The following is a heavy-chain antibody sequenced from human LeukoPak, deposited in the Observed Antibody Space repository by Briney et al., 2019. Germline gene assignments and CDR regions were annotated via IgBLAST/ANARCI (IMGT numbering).Heavy chain of an antibody. CDR2: IYSGGST. Sequence: GGSLRLSCAASGFTFSSNYMSWVRQAPGKGLEWVSVIYSGGSTYYSDSVKGRFTISRDNSKNTLYLQMNSLRAEDTAVYYCARAGYSYWTDYWGQGTLVTVSS. J-gene: IGHJ4*02. D-gene: IGHD5-18*01. V-gene: IGHV3-53*01. CDR3: ARAGYSYWTDY. CDR1: GFTFSSNY.